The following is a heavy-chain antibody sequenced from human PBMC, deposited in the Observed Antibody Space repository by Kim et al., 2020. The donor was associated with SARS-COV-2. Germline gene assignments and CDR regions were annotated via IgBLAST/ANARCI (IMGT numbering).Heavy chain of an antibody. CDR2: ISYDGSNK. Sequence: GGSLRLSCAASGFTFSSYAMHWVRQATGKGLEWVAVISYDGSNKYYADSVKGRFTISRDNSKNTLYLQMNSLRAEDTAVYYCARVAAGSYYYGMDVWGQGTTVTVSS. J-gene: IGHJ6*02. CDR1: GFTFSSYA. D-gene: IGHD6-13*01. V-gene: IGHV3-30-3*01. CDR3: ARVAAGSYYYGMDV.